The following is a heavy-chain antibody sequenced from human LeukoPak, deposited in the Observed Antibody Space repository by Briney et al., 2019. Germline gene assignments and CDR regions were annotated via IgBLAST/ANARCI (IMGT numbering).Heavy chain of an antibody. CDR3: ARDMCPTLFGVVITPYFDY. CDR2: ISYDGSKK. V-gene: IGHV3-30-3*01. Sequence: GGSLRLSCAASGFTFSSYAIDWVRQAPGKGLEWVALISYDGSKKYYAESVKGRFTISRDNSKNTLYLQMNSLRPEDTAVYYCARDMCPTLFGVVITPYFDYWGQGTLVTVSS. CDR1: GFTFSSYA. D-gene: IGHD3-3*01. J-gene: IGHJ4*02.